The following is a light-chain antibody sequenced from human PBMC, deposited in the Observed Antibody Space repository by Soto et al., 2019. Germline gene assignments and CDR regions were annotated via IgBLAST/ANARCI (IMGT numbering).Light chain of an antibody. CDR1: RSNVGNYNL. Sequence: QSVLTQPASVSGSPGQSITISCTGTRSNVGNYNLVSWYQQHPGKAPKLMIYEGSKRPSGVSNRFSGSKSGNTASLTISGLQADDEADYYCCLYAGSGGYVFGTGTKVTVL. CDR2: EGS. CDR3: CLYAGSGGYV. J-gene: IGLJ1*01. V-gene: IGLV2-23*01.